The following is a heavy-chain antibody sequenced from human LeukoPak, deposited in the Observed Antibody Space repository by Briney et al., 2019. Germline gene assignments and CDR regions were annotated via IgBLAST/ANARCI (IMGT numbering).Heavy chain of an antibody. V-gene: IGHV3-23*01. D-gene: IGHD6-6*01. CDR1: GFTFSSYA. Sequence: GGSLRLSCAASGFTFSSYAMSWVRQAPGKGLEWVSAISGSGGSTYYADSVKGRFTISRDNAKNSLYLQMNSLRAEDTAVYYCALWKYGNSPLDFWGQGTLVTVSS. CDR2: ISGSGGST. J-gene: IGHJ4*02. CDR3: ALWKYGNSPLDF.